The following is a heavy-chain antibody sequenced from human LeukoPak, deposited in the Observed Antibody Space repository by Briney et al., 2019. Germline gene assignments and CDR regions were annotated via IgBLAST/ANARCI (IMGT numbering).Heavy chain of an antibody. CDR3: AKDFRIGYSAHFDY. CDR1: GFTLRSHA. D-gene: IGHD2-21*01. J-gene: IGHJ4*02. V-gene: IGHV3-23*01. CDR2: IYENGGTT. Sequence: GGSLRLSCVGSGFTLRSHAMSWVRQAPEKGLEFVSGIYENGGTTYYADSVKGRFSISRDNSKNTLYLQMDSLRGEDTAVYYCAKDFRIGYSAHFDYWGQGALVTVSS.